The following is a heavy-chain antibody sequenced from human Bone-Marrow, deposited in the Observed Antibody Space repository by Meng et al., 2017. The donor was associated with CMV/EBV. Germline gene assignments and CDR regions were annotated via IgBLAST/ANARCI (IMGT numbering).Heavy chain of an antibody. D-gene: IGHD6-6*01. V-gene: IGHV3-21*01. CDR2: ITSSSTYI. Sequence: GGSLRLSCAASGFTFSSYSMNWVRQAPGEGLEWVSSITSSSTYIFYADSVKGRFTISRDNAKNSLSLQMDSLRAEDTAVYYCARITDYNSYRPSYYYGMDVWGQGTTVTGSS. CDR1: GFTFSSYS. CDR3: ARITDYNSYRPSYYYGMDV. J-gene: IGHJ6*01.